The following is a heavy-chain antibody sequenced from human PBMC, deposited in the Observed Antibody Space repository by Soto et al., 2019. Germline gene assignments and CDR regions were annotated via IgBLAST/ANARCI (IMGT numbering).Heavy chain of an antibody. V-gene: IGHV1-18*01. Sequence: ASVKVSCKASGYTFTSYGISWVRQAPGQGLEWMGWISAYNGNTNYAQKLQGRVTMTTDTSTSTAYMELRSLRSDDTAVYYCARGGREIYCSSTSCYNSPTYYFDYWGQGTLVTVSS. J-gene: IGHJ4*02. D-gene: IGHD2-2*02. CDR1: GYTFTSYG. CDR3: ARGGREIYCSSTSCYNSPTYYFDY. CDR2: ISAYNGNT.